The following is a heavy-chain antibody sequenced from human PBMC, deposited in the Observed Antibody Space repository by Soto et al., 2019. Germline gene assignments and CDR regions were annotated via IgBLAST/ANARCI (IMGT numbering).Heavy chain of an antibody. CDR2: IWYDGSNK. Sequence: GGSLRLSCAASGFTFSSYGMHWVRQAPGKGLEWVAVIWYDGSNKYYADSVKGRFTISRDNAKNSLYLQMNSLRAEDTAVYYCARVAYSGYDLPDLYYFDYWGQGTLVTVSS. CDR1: GFTFSSYG. V-gene: IGHV3-33*01. CDR3: ARVAYSGYDLPDLYYFDY. D-gene: IGHD5-12*01. J-gene: IGHJ4*02.